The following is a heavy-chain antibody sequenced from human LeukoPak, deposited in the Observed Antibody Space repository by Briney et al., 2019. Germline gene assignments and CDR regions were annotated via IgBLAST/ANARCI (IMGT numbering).Heavy chain of an antibody. J-gene: IGHJ4*02. D-gene: IGHD5-12*01. V-gene: IGHV3-7*01. Sequence: GGSLRLSCVASGFTFSNYWMTWVRQAPGKGLEWVANIKEDGSEKYYVDSVKGRFTISRDNAKNSLSLQLNSLSAEDTALYYCARSRSGYYEDYWGQGTLVTVSS. CDR2: IKEDGSEK. CDR3: ARSRSGYYEDY. CDR1: GFTFSNYW.